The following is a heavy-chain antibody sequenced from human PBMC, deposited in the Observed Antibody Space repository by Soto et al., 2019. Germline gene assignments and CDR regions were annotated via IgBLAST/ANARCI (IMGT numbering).Heavy chain of an antibody. CDR2: INHSGST. Sequence: PSETLSLTCAFYVGSFSGYYWSCIRHPPGKGLEWIGEINHSGSTNYNPSLKSRVTISVDTSKNQFSLKLSSVTAADTAVYYCARGPRHGYTSHFEYWGQATLVSVSS. CDR1: VGSFSGYY. J-gene: IGHJ4*02. CDR3: ARGPRHGYTSHFEY. D-gene: IGHD5-12*01. V-gene: IGHV4-34*01.